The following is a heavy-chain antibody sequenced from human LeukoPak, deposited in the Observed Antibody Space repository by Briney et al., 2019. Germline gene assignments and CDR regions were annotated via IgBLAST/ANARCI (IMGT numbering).Heavy chain of an antibody. V-gene: IGHV1-69*13. J-gene: IGHJ3*02. CDR2: IIPMFGTT. D-gene: IGHD3-9*01. CDR3: ARDRRYFDWLLSIRDAFDI. CDR1: GYTFTAYY. Sequence: SVKVSCKASGYTFTAYYIHWVRQAPGQGLEWMGGIIPMFGTTDQAQRFQGRVTISADESTSTAYMELSSLRSEDTAVYYCARDRRYFDWLLSIRDAFDIWGQGTMVTVSS.